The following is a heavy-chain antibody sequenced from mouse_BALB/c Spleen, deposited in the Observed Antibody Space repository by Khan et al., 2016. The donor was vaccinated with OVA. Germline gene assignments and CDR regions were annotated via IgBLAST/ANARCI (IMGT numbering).Heavy chain of an antibody. CDR2: IWSAGRT. D-gene: IGHD2-4*01. Sequence: VQLQESGPGLVQPSQSLSITCTVSGFSLTNYSVHWVRQSPGKGLEWLGVIWSAGRTDYNAAFISRLILSTDNSRSQVFFKMYSLQPNDTTRYYCTRRGYDYGRGALFAYWGQGTLVTVSA. V-gene: IGHV2-2*02. J-gene: IGHJ3*01. CDR1: GFSLTNYS. CDR3: TRRGYDYGRGALFAY.